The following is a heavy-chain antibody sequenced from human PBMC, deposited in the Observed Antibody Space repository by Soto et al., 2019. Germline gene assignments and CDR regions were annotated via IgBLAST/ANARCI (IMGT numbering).Heavy chain of an antibody. Sequence: SETLSLTCTVSGGSISSGGYYWSWIRQHPGKGLEWIGYIYYSGSTYYNPSLKSRVTISVDTSKNQFSLKLSSVTAADTAVYYCAREDYGDYFLDYWGQGTLVTVSS. V-gene: IGHV4-31*03. J-gene: IGHJ4*02. CDR1: GGSISSGGYY. CDR2: IYYSGST. CDR3: AREDYGDYFLDY. D-gene: IGHD4-17*01.